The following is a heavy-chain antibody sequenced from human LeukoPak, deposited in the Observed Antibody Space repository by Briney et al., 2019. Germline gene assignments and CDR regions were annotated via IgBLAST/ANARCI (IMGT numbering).Heavy chain of an antibody. Sequence: ASVKVSCKASGYTFTTYGLSWVRQAPGQGLEWMGWISTYNGNTNYAQKFQGRVTMTTDTSTSTAYMELRSLRSDDTAVYYCARDPTEDFWSGFYSYFDFWGQGTLVTISS. J-gene: IGHJ4*02. CDR1: GYTFTTYG. CDR2: ISTYNGNT. CDR3: ARDPTEDFWSGFYSYFDF. V-gene: IGHV1-18*01. D-gene: IGHD3-3*01.